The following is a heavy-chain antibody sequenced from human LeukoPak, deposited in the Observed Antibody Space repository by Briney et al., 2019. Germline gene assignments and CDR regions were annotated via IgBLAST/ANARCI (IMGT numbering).Heavy chain of an antibody. V-gene: IGHV3-7*01. CDR3: VRVCAYYNDRSGYFDY. Sequence: GGSLRLSCAASGFIFSSYWMGWVRQAPGKGLEWVANIKIDGSEKYYVDSVKGRFTISRDDPKNSLYLQMNSLRAEDTAVYYCVRVCAYYNDRSGYFDYWGQGTLVTVSS. CDR1: GFIFSSYW. D-gene: IGHD3-22*01. J-gene: IGHJ4*02. CDR2: IKIDGSEK.